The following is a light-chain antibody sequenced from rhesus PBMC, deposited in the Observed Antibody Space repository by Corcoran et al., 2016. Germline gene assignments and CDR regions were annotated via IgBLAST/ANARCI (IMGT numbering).Light chain of an antibody. CDR2: DAS. V-gene: IGKV1-25*01. CDR1: QGISKY. CDR3: QQPNSYPLT. J-gene: IGKJ4*01. Sequence: DIQMTQSPSSLSASVGDTVTITCQASQGISKYLAWYQQKPGNAPQLLLYDASTLQSGVPSRFSGSGSVTAFTLTISSLKPDDFATYYCQQPNSYPLTFGGGTKVEIK.